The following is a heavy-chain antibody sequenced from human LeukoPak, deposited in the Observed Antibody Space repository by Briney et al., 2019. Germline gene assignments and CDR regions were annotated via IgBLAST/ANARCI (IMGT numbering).Heavy chain of an antibody. J-gene: IGHJ5*02. CDR2: INPNCGGT. D-gene: IGHD3-22*01. V-gene: IGHV1-2*02. CDR3: ATRAILYYYDSSGYYSSGWFDP. CDR1: GYTFTGYY. Sequence: ASVKVSCKASGYTFTGYYMHWVRQAPGQGLEWMGWINPNCGGTNYAQKFQGRVTMTRDTSISTAYMELSRLRSDDTAVYYCATRAILYYYDSSGYYSSGWFDPWGQGTLVTVSS.